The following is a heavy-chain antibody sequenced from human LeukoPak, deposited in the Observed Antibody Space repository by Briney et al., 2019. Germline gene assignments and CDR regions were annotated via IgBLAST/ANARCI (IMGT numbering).Heavy chain of an antibody. CDR3: ASSYYDSSGYT. V-gene: IGHV3-23*01. CDR1: GFTFSSYA. J-gene: IGHJ4*02. D-gene: IGHD3-22*01. Sequence: GGSLRLSCAASGFTFSSYAMSWVRQAPGKGLEWVSVISGSGGSTFYADSVKGRFTISRDNSKDTLYLQMNSLRAEDTAVYYCASSYYDSSGYTWGQGTLVTVSS. CDR2: ISGSGGST.